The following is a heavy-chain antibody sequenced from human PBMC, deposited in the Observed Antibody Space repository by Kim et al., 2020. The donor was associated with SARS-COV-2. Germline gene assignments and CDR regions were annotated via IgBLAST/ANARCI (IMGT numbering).Heavy chain of an antibody. V-gene: IGHV3-23*01. CDR2: ISESGVST. Sequence: ISESGVSTHNADSEKGRFTISRDNSKSTLFLQMNSLRAEDTAVYYCEASDYWGQGSLVTVSS. CDR3: EASDY. J-gene: IGHJ4*02.